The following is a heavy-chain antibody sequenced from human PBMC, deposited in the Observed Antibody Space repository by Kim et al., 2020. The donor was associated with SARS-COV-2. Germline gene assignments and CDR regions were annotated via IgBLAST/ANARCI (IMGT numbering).Heavy chain of an antibody. Sequence: SQTLSLTCAISGDSVSSNSAAWNWIRQSPSRGLEWLGRTYYRSKWYNDYAVSVKSRITINPDTSKNQFSLQLNSVTPEDTAVYYCARDRYSSSWYGGGYYYGMDVWGQGTTVTFSS. CDR1: GDSVSSNSAA. CDR3: ARDRYSSSWYGGGYYYGMDV. D-gene: IGHD6-13*01. V-gene: IGHV6-1*01. CDR2: TYYRSKWYN. J-gene: IGHJ6*02.